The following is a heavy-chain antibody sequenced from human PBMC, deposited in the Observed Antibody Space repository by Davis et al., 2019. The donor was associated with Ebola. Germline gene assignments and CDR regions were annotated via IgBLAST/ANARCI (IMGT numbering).Heavy chain of an antibody. V-gene: IGHV7-4-1*02. D-gene: IGHD3-16*01. CDR3: AREDYVGGSRLDP. CDR1: GYSFSSYA. Sequence: ASVKVSCKASGYSFSSYAIMWVRQAPGQGLEWMGWINTNTGTPAYDQGFTGRFVFSLDTSVSTAYLEISSLKAEDSAVYYCAREDYVGGSRLDPWGQGTLVTVSS. J-gene: IGHJ5*02. CDR2: INTNTGTP.